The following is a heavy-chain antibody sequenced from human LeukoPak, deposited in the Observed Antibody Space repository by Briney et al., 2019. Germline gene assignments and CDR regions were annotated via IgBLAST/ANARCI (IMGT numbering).Heavy chain of an antibody. CDR1: GFTFSDYY. J-gene: IGHJ3*02. CDR2: ISSSGSTI. CDR3: ARDGTSSSWYYDAFDI. D-gene: IGHD6-13*01. Sequence: GGSLRLSYAASGFTFSDYYMSWIRQAPGKGLEWVSYISSSGSTIYYAGSVKGRFTISRDNAKNSLFLQMNSLRAEDTAVYYCARDGTSSSWYYDAFDIWGQGTMVTVSS. V-gene: IGHV3-11*04.